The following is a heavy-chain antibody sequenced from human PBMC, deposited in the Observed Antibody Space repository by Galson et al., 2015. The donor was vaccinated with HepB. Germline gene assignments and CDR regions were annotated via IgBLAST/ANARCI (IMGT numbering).Heavy chain of an antibody. CDR2: IRSKFYGETI. V-gene: IGHV3-49*03. CDR1: GFTFADYG. J-gene: IGHJ4*02. Sequence: SLRLSCAASGFTFADYGMSWFRQAPGKGLEWVGFIRSKFYGETIGYAASVKGRFSISRDDSKSVAYLQMSSLKTEDTAVYYCTRVRYFGSGTYPGPDQNFDYWGQGTLVSVSS. D-gene: IGHD3-10*01. CDR3: TRVRYFGSGTYPGPDQNFDY.